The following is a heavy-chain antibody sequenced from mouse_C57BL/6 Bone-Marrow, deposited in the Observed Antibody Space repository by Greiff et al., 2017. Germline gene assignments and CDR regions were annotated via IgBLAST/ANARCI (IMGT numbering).Heavy chain of an antibody. D-gene: IGHD2-4*01. CDR1: GFNIKDDY. J-gene: IGHJ3*01. V-gene: IGHV14-4*01. CDR3: YLPYDYGVDY. Sequence: EVQLKQSGAELVRPGASVKLSCTASGFNIKDDYMPWVKQRPEQGLEWIGWIDPDNGDTEYASKFQGKATITTDTSSNTTYLQLSSLTSEDTALYYCYLPYDYGVDYWGQGTLVTVSA. CDR2: IDPDNGDT.